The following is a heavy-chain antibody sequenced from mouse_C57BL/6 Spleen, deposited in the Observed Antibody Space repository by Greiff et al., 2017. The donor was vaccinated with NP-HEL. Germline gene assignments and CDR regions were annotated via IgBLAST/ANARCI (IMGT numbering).Heavy chain of an antibody. Sequence: EVNVVESGGGLVQPGGSLKLSCAASGFTFSDYGMAWVRQAPRKGLEWVAFISNLAYSIYYADTVTGRFTVSRENAKNTPYLQLSSLTSEDTAMYYCARMGLPVEFDDWGQGTTLTVSS. CDR1: GFTFSDYG. D-gene: IGHD3-1*01. J-gene: IGHJ2*01. CDR2: ISNLAYSI. V-gene: IGHV5-15*01. CDR3: ARMGLPVEFDD.